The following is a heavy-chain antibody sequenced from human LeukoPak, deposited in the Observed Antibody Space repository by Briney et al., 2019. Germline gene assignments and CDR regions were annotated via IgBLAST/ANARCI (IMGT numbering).Heavy chain of an antibody. CDR2: IYYSGST. Sequence: SETLSLTCTVSGGSISSSSYYWGWIRQPPGKGLEWIGSIYYSGSTYYNPSLKSRVTISVDTSKNQFSLKLSSVTAADTAVYYCARPKNDFWSGYYNDDAFDIWGQGTMATVSS. V-gene: IGHV4-39*01. CDR3: ARPKNDFWSGYYNDDAFDI. J-gene: IGHJ3*02. CDR1: GGSISSSSYY. D-gene: IGHD3-3*01.